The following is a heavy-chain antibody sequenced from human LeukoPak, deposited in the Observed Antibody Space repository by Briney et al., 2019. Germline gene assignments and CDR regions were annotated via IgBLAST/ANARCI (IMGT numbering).Heavy chain of an antibody. J-gene: IGHJ4*02. CDR2: ISSSSSYI. CDR3: TRAGQPPESGADY. CDR1: GFTFSSYS. V-gene: IGHV3-21*01. Sequence: GGSLRLSCAASGFTFSSYSMNWVRQAPGKGLEWVSSISSSSSYIYYADSVKGRFTISRDNAKNSLYLQMNSLRAEDTAVYYCTRAGQPPESGADYWGQGTLVTVSS. D-gene: IGHD1-14*01.